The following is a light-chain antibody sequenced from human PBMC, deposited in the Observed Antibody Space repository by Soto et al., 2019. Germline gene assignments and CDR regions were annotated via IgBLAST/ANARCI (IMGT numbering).Light chain of an antibody. Sequence: EIVLTQSPGTLSLSPGERATLSCRASQSVNNNYLAWFQQKPGQAPRLLVYGASSRATGIPDRFSGTGSGTDFTLTISRLEPEDFAVYYCQQYFTSPLNFGGGTKVEIK. V-gene: IGKV3-20*01. J-gene: IGKJ4*01. CDR1: QSVNNNY. CDR3: QQYFTSPLN. CDR2: GAS.